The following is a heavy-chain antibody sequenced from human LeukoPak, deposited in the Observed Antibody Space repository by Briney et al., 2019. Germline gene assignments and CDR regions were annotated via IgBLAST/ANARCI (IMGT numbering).Heavy chain of an antibody. D-gene: IGHD3-10*01. J-gene: IGHJ4*02. V-gene: IGHV4-39*01. CDR3: ARHGRLWFFFDY. Sequence: PSETLSLTCTVSGGSITSSSYYWGWIRQPPGKGLEWFGSIYYSGSTYYNPSLKSRVTISVDTSKNQFSLKLSSVTAADTAVYYCARHGRLWFFFDYWGQGTLVTVSS. CDR2: IYYSGST. CDR1: GGSITSSSYY.